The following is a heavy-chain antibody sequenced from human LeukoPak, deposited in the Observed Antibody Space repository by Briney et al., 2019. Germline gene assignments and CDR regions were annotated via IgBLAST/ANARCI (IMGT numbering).Heavy chain of an antibody. Sequence: GRSLRLSCAASGFTFSSYAMHWVRQAPGKGLEWVAVISYDGSNKYYADSVKGRFTISRDNSKNTLYLQMSSLRAEDTAVYYCARDTPLTTVTTFDYWGQGTLVTVSS. J-gene: IGHJ4*02. V-gene: IGHV3-30-3*01. CDR3: ARDTPLTTVTTFDY. D-gene: IGHD4-17*01. CDR1: GFTFSSYA. CDR2: ISYDGSNK.